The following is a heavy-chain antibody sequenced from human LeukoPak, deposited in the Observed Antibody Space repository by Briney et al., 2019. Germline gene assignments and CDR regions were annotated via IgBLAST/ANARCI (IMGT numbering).Heavy chain of an antibody. J-gene: IGHJ4*02. CDR2: MNPNSGNT. CDR1: GYTFTSYD. CDR3: ARGTVTTPGYYFDY. D-gene: IGHD4-11*01. Sequence: ASVKVSCKASGYTFTSYDINWVRQATGQGLEWMGWMNPNSGNTGYAQKFQGRVTMTRNTSISTAYMELSSLRSEDTAVYYCARGTVTTPGYYFDYWGQGTLVTVSS. V-gene: IGHV1-8*01.